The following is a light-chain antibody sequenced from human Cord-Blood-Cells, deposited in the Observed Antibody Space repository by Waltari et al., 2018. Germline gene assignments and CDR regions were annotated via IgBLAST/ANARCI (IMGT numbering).Light chain of an antibody. J-gene: IGKJ1*01. CDR1: QSISSW. Sequence: DIQMTQSPSTLAASVGDRVTINYRASQSISSWLAWYQQKPGKAPKILIYKACSLESGVPSSVSGSGSWTEFTLTISSLQPDDFATYYCQQYNSYPWTFGQGTKVEIK. V-gene: IGKV1-5*03. CDR3: QQYNSYPWT. CDR2: KAC.